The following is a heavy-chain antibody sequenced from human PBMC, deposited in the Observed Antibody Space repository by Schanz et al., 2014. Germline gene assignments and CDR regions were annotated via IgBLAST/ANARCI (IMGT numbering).Heavy chain of an antibody. CDR1: GFTFSSYG. CDR3: ARDYESDFSPPRHDAFDV. D-gene: IGHD3-22*01. Sequence: QVQLVESGGGVVQPGRSRRLSCEASGFTFSSYGMHWVRQAPGKGLEWVAVISYDGNNEDYADSVKGRFIISRDNSKNTLYRQINRVRGEDTSVYFVARDYESDFSPPRHDAFDVWGQGTVVTVSS. V-gene: IGHV3-30*03. J-gene: IGHJ3*01. CDR2: ISYDGNNE.